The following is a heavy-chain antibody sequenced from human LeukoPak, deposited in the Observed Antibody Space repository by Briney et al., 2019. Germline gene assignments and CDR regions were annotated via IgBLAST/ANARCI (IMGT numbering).Heavy chain of an antibody. CDR1: GFTFSSYS. J-gene: IGHJ4*02. V-gene: IGHV3-48*04. Sequence: PGGSLRLSCAASGFTFSSYSMNWVRQAPGKGPEWVSYISSSSSTIYYADSVKGRFTISRDNAKNSLYLQMNSLRAEDTAVYYCAKDLKLAPFDYWGQGTLVTVSS. CDR3: AKDLKLAPFDY. CDR2: ISSSSSTI.